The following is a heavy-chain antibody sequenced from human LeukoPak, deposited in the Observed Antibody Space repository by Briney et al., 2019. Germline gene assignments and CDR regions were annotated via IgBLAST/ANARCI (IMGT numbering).Heavy chain of an antibody. CDR2: MYTSGST. CDR3: ARDTGYYFGSGNYLYYFDY. V-gene: IGHV4-4*07. D-gene: IGHD3-10*01. Sequence: PSETLSLTCTVFGGSISSYYWSWIRQPAGKGLEWIGRMYTSGSTNYNPSLKSRVTMSVDTSKNQFSLKLISVTAADTAVYYCARDTGYYFGSGNYLYYFDYWGQGTLVTVSS. CDR1: GGSISSYY. J-gene: IGHJ4*02.